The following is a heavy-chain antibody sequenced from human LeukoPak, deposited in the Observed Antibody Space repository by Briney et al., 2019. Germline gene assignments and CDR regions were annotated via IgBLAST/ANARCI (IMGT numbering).Heavy chain of an antibody. J-gene: IGHJ6*03. Sequence: PGGSLTLSCAVSGVTFSSYAMSWVRQAPGNGLEWVSYGGSGGSTYYADSVKGRFTVSRDNSKNTLYLQMTSLTAGDTAVYYCRKMRVQYYHSYYLDAWGKGTTVTLSS. CDR3: RKMRVQYYHSYYLDA. V-gene: IGHV3-23*01. CDR2: GGSGGST. CDR1: GVTFSSYA.